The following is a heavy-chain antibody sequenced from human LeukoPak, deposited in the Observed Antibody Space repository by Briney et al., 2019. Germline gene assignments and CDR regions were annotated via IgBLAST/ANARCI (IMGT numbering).Heavy chain of an antibody. D-gene: IGHD5-18*01. V-gene: IGHV4-59*12. CDR1: GGSISSYY. J-gene: IGHJ4*02. CDR3: ARSTWIQLGMFDY. Sequence: PSETLSLTCTVSGGSISSYYWSWIRQPPGKGLEWIGYIYYSGSTNYNPSLKSRLTISVDTSKNQFSLKLSSVTAADTALYYCARSTWIQLGMFDYWGQGPLVTVSS. CDR2: IYYSGST.